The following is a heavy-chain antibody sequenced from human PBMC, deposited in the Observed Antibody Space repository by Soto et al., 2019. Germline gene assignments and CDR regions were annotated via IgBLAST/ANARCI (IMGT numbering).Heavy chain of an antibody. D-gene: IGHD3-3*01. Sequence: QVQLVESGGGVVQPGRSLRLSCAASGFTFSSYAMHWVRQAPGKGLEWVAVISYDGSNKNHADTVKGRFTISRDNSKNPLSLQMNSLRAEDTAVYYCARGYDFWSGYYYPYGMDVWGQGTTVTVSS. V-gene: IGHV3-30-3*01. J-gene: IGHJ6*02. CDR1: GFTFSSYA. CDR3: ARGYDFWSGYYYPYGMDV. CDR2: ISYDGSNK.